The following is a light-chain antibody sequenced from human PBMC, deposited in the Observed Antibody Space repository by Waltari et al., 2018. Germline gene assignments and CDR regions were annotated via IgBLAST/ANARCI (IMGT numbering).Light chain of an antibody. V-gene: IGKV1-5*03. Sequence: DIQMSQSPSTLSASVGDRVTITCRASQRISTWFAWYQQKPGKAPKRLISRASTLESGGPSRFAGSGSGTEFTLTIISLQPDDFGTYYCQLYNSYVMYTFGQGTKLDIK. CDR2: RAS. CDR1: QRISTW. J-gene: IGKJ2*01. CDR3: QLYNSYVMYT.